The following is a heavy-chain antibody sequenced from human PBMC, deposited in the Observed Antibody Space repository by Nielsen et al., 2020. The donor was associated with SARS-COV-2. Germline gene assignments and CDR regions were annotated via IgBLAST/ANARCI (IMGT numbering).Heavy chain of an antibody. CDR3: ARTKITSIVLMVYATQGIDY. CDR2: ISAYNGNT. CDR1: GYTFTSYG. D-gene: IGHD2-8*01. Sequence: ASVKVSCKASGYTFTSYGISWVRQAPGQGLEWMGWISAYNGNTNYAQKLQGRVTMTTDTSTSTAYMELRSLRSDDTAVYYCARTKITSIVLMVYATQGIDYWGQGTLVTVSS. V-gene: IGHV1-18*04. J-gene: IGHJ4*02.